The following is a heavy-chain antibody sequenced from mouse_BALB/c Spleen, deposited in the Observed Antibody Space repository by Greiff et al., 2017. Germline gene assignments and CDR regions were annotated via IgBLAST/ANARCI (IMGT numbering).Heavy chain of an antibody. Sequence: VQLQQSGAELARPGASVKLSCKASGYTFTDYYINWVKQRPGQGLEWIGEIYPGSGNTYYNEKFKGKATLTADKSASTAYMQLSSLTSEDSAVYFCAGYYGSSYRCLDYWGQGTTLTVSS. D-gene: IGHD1-1*01. CDR1: GYTFTDYY. CDR3: AGYYGSSYRCLDY. CDR2: IYPGSGNT. J-gene: IGHJ2*01. V-gene: IGHV1-77*01.